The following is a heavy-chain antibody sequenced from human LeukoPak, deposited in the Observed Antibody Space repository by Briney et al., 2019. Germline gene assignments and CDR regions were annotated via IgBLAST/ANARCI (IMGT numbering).Heavy chain of an antibody. Sequence: GGSLRLSCAASGFTFSSYGMHWVRQAPGKGLEWVAFIRYDGSNKYYADSVKGRFTISRDNPKNTLYLQMNSLRAEDTAVYYCAASGYDQSFFDYWGQGTLVTVSS. CDR3: AASGYDQSFFDY. CDR1: GFTFSSYG. V-gene: IGHV3-30*02. J-gene: IGHJ4*02. CDR2: IRYDGSNK. D-gene: IGHD5-12*01.